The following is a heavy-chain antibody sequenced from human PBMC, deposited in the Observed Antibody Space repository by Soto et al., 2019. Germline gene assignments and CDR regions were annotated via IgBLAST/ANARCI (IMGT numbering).Heavy chain of an antibody. J-gene: IGHJ4*02. CDR2: ISSSSSTI. V-gene: IGHV3-48*01. D-gene: IGHD3-3*01. CDR1: GFTFSSYS. Sequence: GGSLRLSCAASGFTFSSYSMNWVRQAPGKGLEWVSYISSSSSTIYYADSVKARFTISRDNAKNSLYLQMNSLRAEDTAVYYCAGGFWSGSVRSGYWGQGTLVTVSS. CDR3: AGGFWSGSVRSGY.